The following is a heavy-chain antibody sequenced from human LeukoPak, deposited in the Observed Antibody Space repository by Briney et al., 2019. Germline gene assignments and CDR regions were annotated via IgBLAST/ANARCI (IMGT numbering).Heavy chain of an antibody. CDR3: TRGGDIVVVVAATLDY. D-gene: IGHD2-15*01. CDR2: IRSKADGGTT. Sequence: PGRSLRLSCTASGFTVGDYAMSWFRQAPGKGREGVGFIRSKADGGTTEYAASVKGRFTISRDDSKTSAYPQMNSLKTEDTAVYYCTRGGDIVVVVAATLDYWGQGTLVTVSS. J-gene: IGHJ4*02. CDR1: GFTVGDYA. V-gene: IGHV3-49*03.